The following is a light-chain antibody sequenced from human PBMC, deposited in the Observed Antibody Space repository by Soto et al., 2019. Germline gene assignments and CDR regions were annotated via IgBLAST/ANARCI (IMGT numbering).Light chain of an antibody. CDR3: QQYGSSTYT. J-gene: IGKJ2*01. CDR2: GAS. V-gene: IGKV3-20*01. CDR1: QSVSSNH. Sequence: EIVLTQSPGSLSLSPRETATLSCRASQSVSSNHLAWYQQKPGQAPRLLIYGASRRATGIPDRFSGSGSGTGFTLTISRLEPEDFAMYYCQQYGSSTYTFGQGTKVEIK.